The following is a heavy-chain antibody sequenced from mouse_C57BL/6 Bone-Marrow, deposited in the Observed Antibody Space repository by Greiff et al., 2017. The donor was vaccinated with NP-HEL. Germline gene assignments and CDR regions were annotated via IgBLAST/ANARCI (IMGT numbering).Heavy chain of an antibody. V-gene: IGHV1-59*01. CDR2: IDPSDSYT. CDR1: GYTFTSYW. J-gene: IGHJ1*03. CDR3: ARGEYWYFDV. Sequence: QVQLQQPGAELVRPGTSVKLSCKASGYTFTSYWMHWVKQRPGQGLEWIGVIDPSDSYTNYNQKFKGKATLTVDTSSSTAYMQLSSLTSEDSAVYYCARGEYWYFDVGGTGTTVTVSS.